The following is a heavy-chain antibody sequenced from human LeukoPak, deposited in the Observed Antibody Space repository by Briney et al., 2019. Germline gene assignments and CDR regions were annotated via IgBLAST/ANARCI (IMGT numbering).Heavy chain of an antibody. Sequence: ASVNVSCKASGYTFTGYYIHWVRQAPGQGLEWMGWINPKTGSTNYPQKFQGRVTMTRDTSISTVNMELSGLRSDDTAVYFCARDLDDAFDIWGQGTMVTVSS. J-gene: IGHJ3*02. V-gene: IGHV1-2*02. CDR3: ARDLDDAFDI. CDR2: INPKTGST. D-gene: IGHD1-1*01. CDR1: GYTFTGYY.